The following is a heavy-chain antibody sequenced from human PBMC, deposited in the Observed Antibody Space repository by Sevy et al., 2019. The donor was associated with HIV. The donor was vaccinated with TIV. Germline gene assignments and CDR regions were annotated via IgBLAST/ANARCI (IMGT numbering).Heavy chain of an antibody. J-gene: IGHJ4*02. V-gene: IGHV3-66*01. CDR2: IYSDGTT. CDR3: ARGKSGYGYGLNS. CDR1: GFTFRNYA. Sequence: GGSLRLSCTASGFTFRNYAMNWVRQAPGKGLEGVSVIYSDGTTYHADSVKDRFTISRDNSKNTLYLQMNSLRAEDTAVYYCARGKSGYGYGLNSWGQGTLVTVSS. D-gene: IGHD5-18*01.